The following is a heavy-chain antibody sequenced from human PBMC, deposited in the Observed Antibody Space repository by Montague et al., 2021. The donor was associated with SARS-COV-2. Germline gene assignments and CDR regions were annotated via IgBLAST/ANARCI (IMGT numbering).Heavy chain of an antibody. V-gene: IGHV4-39*01. CDR2: IHYRGST. D-gene: IGHD6-19*01. CDR3: ARQENSSGWFKPDAFGI. J-gene: IGHJ3*02. Sequence: SETLSLTCTVSGGSISSSSYYWGWIRQPPGKGLEWIGSIHYRGSTYYNPSLKSRVTISVDTSKNQFSLKLSSVTAADTAVYYCARQENSSGWFKPDAFGIWGQGTMVTVSS. CDR1: GGSISSSSYY.